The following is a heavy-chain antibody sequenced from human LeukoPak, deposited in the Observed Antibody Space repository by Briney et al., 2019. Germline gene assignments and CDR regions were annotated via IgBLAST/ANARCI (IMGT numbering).Heavy chain of an antibody. Sequence: GALVKVSCKASGYTFNGYYMHWVRQAPGQGLESMGWINSNSGARNYAQKFQGRVTMSRDTSINTAYMELSRLTSDDTAVYYCARGRGGATTGLDHWGQGALVTVSS. CDR1: GYTFNGYY. V-gene: IGHV1-2*02. CDR2: INSNSGAR. CDR3: ARGRGGATTGLDH. J-gene: IGHJ4*02. D-gene: IGHD1-26*01.